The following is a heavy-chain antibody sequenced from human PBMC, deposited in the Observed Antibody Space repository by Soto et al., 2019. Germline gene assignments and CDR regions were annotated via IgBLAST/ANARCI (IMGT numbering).Heavy chain of an antibody. V-gene: IGHV3-64D*06. J-gene: IGHJ4*02. CDR2: IYSNGGST. CDR1: GFTFSNYA. D-gene: IGHD3-22*01. CDR3: VEDRYYYDSSAYRSAY. Sequence: GGSLRLSXSASGFTFSNYAVHWVRQAPGKGLEYVSAIYSNGGSTFYADSVRGRFTISRDNSKSTLYLQMSSLRAEDTAVYYCVEDRYYYDSSAYRSAYWGQGTLVTVSS.